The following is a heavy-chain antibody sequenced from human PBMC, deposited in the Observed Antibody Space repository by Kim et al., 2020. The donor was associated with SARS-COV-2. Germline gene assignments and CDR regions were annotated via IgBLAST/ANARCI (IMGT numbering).Heavy chain of an antibody. CDR2: IYPGDSDT. J-gene: IGHJ6*02. D-gene: IGHD4-17*01. V-gene: IGHV5-51*01. Sequence: GESLKISCKGSGYSFTSYWIGWVRQMPGKGLEWMGIIYPGDSDTRYSPSFQGQVTISSDKSISTAYLQWSSLKASDTAMYYCARQGADYGDNDPGYYYYGMDVWGQGTTVTVSS. CDR3: ARQGADYGDNDPGYYYYGMDV. CDR1: GYSFTSYW.